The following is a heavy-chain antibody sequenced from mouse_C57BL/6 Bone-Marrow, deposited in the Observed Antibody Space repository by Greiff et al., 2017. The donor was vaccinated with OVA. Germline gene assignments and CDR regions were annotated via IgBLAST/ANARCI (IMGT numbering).Heavy chain of an antibody. D-gene: IGHD1-1*01. CDR3: AKMGPDYYGSSYFFDY. Sequence: VQLQQSGPGLVQPSQSLSITCTVSGFSLTSYGVHWVRQSPGKGLEWLGVIWRGGSTDYNAAFMSRLSITKDNSKSQVFFKMNSLQADDTAIYDCAKMGPDYYGSSYFFDYWGQGTTLTVSS. CDR1: GFSLTSYG. CDR2: IWRGGST. J-gene: IGHJ2*01. V-gene: IGHV2-5*01.